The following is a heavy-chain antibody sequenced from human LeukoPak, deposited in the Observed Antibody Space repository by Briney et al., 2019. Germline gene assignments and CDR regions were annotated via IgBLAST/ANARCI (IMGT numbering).Heavy chain of an antibody. D-gene: IGHD3-9*01. CDR3: ARERYFDWLLSSCAFDI. V-gene: IGHV3-7*03. J-gene: IGHJ3*02. CDR1: GFTFSSYW. Sequence: GGSLRLSCAAPGFTFSSYWMSWVRQAPGKGLEWVANIKQDGSEKYYVDSVKGRFTISRDNAKNSLYLQMNSLRAEDTAVYYCARERYFDWLLSSCAFDIWGQGTMVTVSS. CDR2: IKQDGSEK.